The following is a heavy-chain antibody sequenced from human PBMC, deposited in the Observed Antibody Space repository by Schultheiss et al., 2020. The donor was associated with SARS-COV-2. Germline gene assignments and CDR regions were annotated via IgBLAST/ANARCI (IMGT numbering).Heavy chain of an antibody. J-gene: IGHJ3*02. CDR2: IGTAGDT. V-gene: IGHV3-13*01. CDR1: GFTFSSYD. Sequence: GGSLRLSCAASGFTFSSYDMHWVRQATGKGLEWVSVIGTAGDTYYPGSVKGRFTISRENAKNSLYLQMNSLRAGDTAVYYCARGRHYYGSGATLDIWGQGTMVTVSS. D-gene: IGHD3-10*01. CDR3: ARGRHYYGSGATLDI.